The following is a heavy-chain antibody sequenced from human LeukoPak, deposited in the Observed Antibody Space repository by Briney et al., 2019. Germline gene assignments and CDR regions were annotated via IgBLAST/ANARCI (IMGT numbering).Heavy chain of an antibody. J-gene: IGHJ4*02. CDR1: GGSISSGDYY. Sequence: PSETLSLTCTVSGGSISSGDYYWSWIRQPPGKGLEWIGYIYYSGSTYYNPSLKSRVTISVDTSKKQFSLKLSSVTAADTAVYYCVTYYFDSSGPKKNYWGQGTLVTVSS. CDR3: VTYYFDSSGPKKNY. CDR2: IYYSGST. V-gene: IGHV4-30-4*01. D-gene: IGHD3-22*01.